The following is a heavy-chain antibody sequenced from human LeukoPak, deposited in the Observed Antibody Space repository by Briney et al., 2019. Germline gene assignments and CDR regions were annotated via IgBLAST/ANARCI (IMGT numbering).Heavy chain of an antibody. J-gene: IGHJ4*02. D-gene: IGHD3-10*01. V-gene: IGHV3-21*01. Sequence: GGSLRLSCEASGFTFSSYSMTWVRQAPGKGLEWVSSISSSSSYIYYADSVKGRFTISRDNAKNSLYLQMNSLRAEDTAVYYCAARGVNTFDYWGQGTLVTVSS. CDR1: GFTFSSYS. CDR3: AARGVNTFDY. CDR2: ISSSSSYI.